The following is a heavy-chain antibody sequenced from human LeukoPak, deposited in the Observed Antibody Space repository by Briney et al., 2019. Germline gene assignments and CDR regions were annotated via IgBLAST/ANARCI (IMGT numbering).Heavy chain of an antibody. Sequence: SETLSLTCTVSGGSISSYYWSWIRQPPGKGLEWIGRIYNSGTTNYSPSLESRATMSLDTSKNRFSLSLSSVTAADTAVYYCARDRLGATGHWRIDVWGRGTLVTVSS. J-gene: IGHJ2*01. CDR3: ARDRLGATGHWRIDV. CDR1: GGSISSYY. CDR2: IYNSGTT. D-gene: IGHD1-26*01. V-gene: IGHV4-4*07.